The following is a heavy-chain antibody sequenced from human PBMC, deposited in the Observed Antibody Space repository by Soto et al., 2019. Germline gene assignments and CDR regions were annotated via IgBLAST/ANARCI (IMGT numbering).Heavy chain of an antibody. Sequence: SETLSLTCTVYGGSISSYYWSWIRQPPGKGLEWIGYIYYSGSTNYNPSLKSRVTISVDTSKNQFSLKLSSVTAADTAVYYCARFTYSSGWYVRAWFDPWGQGTLVTVSS. CDR3: ARFTYSSGWYVRAWFDP. V-gene: IGHV4-59*01. J-gene: IGHJ5*02. CDR2: IYYSGST. CDR1: GGSISSYY. D-gene: IGHD6-19*01.